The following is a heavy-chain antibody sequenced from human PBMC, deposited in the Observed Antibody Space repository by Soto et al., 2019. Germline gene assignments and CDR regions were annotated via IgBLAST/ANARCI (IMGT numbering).Heavy chain of an antibody. Sequence: GASVKVSCKASGYTFTSYYMHWVRQAPGQGLEWMGIINPSGGSTSYAQKFQGRVTMTRDTSTSTVYMELSSLRSEDTAVYYCARSPYYDSSGYYYPDYWGQGTLVTVSS. J-gene: IGHJ4*02. CDR3: ARSPYYDSSGYYYPDY. D-gene: IGHD3-22*01. CDR1: GYTFTSYY. V-gene: IGHV1-46*01. CDR2: INPSGGST.